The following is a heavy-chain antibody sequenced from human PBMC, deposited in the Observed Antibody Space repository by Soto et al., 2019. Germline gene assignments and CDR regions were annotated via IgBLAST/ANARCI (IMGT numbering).Heavy chain of an antibody. Sequence: QVQLVQSGAEVKKPGSSVKVSRKASGGTFSSYAISWVRQAPGQGLEWMGGIIPIPGTANYAQKFQGRVTITADDSTSTAYMELSSLRSEDTAVYYCARSQGSSTSLEIYYYYYYGMDVWGQGTTVTVSS. CDR2: IIPIPGTA. D-gene: IGHD2-2*01. J-gene: IGHJ6*02. CDR3: ARSQGSSTSLEIYYYYYYGMDV. V-gene: IGHV1-69*01. CDR1: GGTFSSYA.